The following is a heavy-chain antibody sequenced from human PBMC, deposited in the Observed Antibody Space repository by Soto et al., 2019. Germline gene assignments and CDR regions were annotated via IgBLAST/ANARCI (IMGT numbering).Heavy chain of an antibody. CDR3: ARLAQEDFWTLDP. D-gene: IGHD3-3*01. J-gene: IGHJ5*02. CDR1: GGSISSYY. Sequence: SETLSLTCTVSGGSISSYYWSWIRQPPGKGLEWIGYIYYSGSTNYNPSLKSRVTISVDTSKNQFSLKLSSVTAADTAVYYCARLAQEDFWTLDPWGQGTLVTVSS. V-gene: IGHV4-59*08. CDR2: IYYSGST.